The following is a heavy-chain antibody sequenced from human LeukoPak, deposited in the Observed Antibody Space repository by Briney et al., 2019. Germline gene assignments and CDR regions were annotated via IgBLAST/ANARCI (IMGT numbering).Heavy chain of an antibody. D-gene: IGHD3-22*01. CDR1: GFTFSSYW. CDR2: INHNGNVN. J-gene: IGHJ1*01. V-gene: IGHV3-7*03. Sequence: GGSLRLSCAASGFTFSSYWMNWARQAPGKGLEWVASINHNGNVNYYVDSVKGRFTISRDNAKNSLYLQMNSLRAEDTALYYCAKDDYYDSSGLFQHWGQGTLVTVSS. CDR3: AKDDYYDSSGLFQH.